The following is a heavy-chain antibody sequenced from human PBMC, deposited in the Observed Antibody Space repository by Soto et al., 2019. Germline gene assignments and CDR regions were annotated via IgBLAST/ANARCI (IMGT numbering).Heavy chain of an antibody. CDR1: GFIFNKYW. D-gene: IGHD3-3*01. J-gene: IGHJ4*02. CDR3: VRDHFEWLGPLFTANTGDY. Sequence: EVQLVESGGGLIQPGGSLRLSCVASGFIFNKYWIHWVRQAPGKGLVWVSRVNGNGKSTSYADSVKGRFTISRDDAKKTVWLQMNSLRADDTAVHYCVRDHFEWLGPLFTANTGDYWGQGTQVTVSS. CDR2: VNGNGKST. V-gene: IGHV3-74*01.